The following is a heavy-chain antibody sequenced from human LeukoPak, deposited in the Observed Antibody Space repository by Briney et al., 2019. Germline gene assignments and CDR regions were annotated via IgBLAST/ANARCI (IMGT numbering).Heavy chain of an antibody. CDR2: IIPIFGTA. J-gene: IGHJ4*02. D-gene: IGHD1-26*01. CDR3: ARGRQGATLGAAFDY. V-gene: IGHV1-69*13. Sequence: SVKVSCKASGGTFISYAISWVRQAPGQGLEWMGGIIPIFGTANYAQKFQGRVTITADESTSTAYMELSSLRSEDTAVYYCARGRQGATLGAAFDYWGQGTLVTVSS. CDR1: GGTFISYA.